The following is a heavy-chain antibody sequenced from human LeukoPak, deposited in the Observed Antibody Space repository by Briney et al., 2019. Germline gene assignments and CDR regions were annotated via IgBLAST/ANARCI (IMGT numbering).Heavy chain of an antibody. CDR3: ARAPGYCSSTSCHSLDY. CDR2: INHSGST. V-gene: IGHV4-34*01. J-gene: IGHJ4*02. Sequence: ETLSLTCAVYGGSFSGYYWSWIRQPPGKGLEWIGEINHSGSTNYNPSLKSRVTISVDTSKNQFSLKLSSVTAADTAVCYCARAPGYCSSTSCHSLDYWGQGTLVTVSS. D-gene: IGHD2-2*01. CDR1: GGSFSGYY.